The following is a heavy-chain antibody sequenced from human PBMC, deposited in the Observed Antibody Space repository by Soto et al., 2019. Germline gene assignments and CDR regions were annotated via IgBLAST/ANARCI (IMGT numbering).Heavy chain of an antibody. CDR1: EYIFTSYW. J-gene: IGHJ6*02. V-gene: IGHV5-10-1*01. CDR3: ARLGYYDFWSGYFGNYYYYGMDV. CDR2: IDPSDSYT. D-gene: IGHD3-3*01. Sequence: GESMKISCNGSEYIFTSYWISWVSKMPGKGLEGMGRIDPSDSYTNYSPSFQGHVTISADKSISTAYLQWSSLKASDTAMYYCARLGYYDFWSGYFGNYYYYGMDVWGQGTTVTVSS.